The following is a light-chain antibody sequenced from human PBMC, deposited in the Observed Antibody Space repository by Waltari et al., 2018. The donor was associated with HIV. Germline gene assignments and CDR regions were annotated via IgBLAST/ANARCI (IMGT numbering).Light chain of an antibody. Sequence: QSALTQPASVSGSPGQSITISCTGTRRYVGGYNYVSWYQQHPGKAPKLMIYEVTNRPSGVSNRFSGSESGNTASLTISGLQAEDEADYYCSSYTSSSTQVFGTGTKVTVL. V-gene: IGLV2-14*01. J-gene: IGLJ1*01. CDR3: SSYTSSSTQV. CDR2: EVT. CDR1: RRYVGGYNY.